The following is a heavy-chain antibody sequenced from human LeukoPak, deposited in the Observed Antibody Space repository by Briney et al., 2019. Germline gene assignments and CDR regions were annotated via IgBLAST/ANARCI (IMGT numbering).Heavy chain of an antibody. D-gene: IGHD3-10*01. V-gene: IGHV1-69*05. Sequence: ASVKVSCKASGGTFSSYAISWVRQAPGQGLEGMGGIIPIFGTANYAQKFQGRVTITTDESTSTAYMELSSLRSEDTAVYYCARDRFGGTMVRGVIRLNAFDIWGQGTMATVSS. CDR1: GGTFSSYA. J-gene: IGHJ3*02. CDR2: IIPIFGTA. CDR3: ARDRFGGTMVRGVIRLNAFDI.